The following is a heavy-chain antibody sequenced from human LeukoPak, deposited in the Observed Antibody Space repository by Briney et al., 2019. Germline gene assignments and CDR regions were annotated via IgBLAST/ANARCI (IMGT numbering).Heavy chain of an antibody. Sequence: GGSLRLSCAASGFTFSSYSMNWVRQAPGKGLEWVSYISSSSTIYYADSVKGRFTISRDNAKNSLYLQMNSLRAEDTAVYYCAREWGSGWPHYYYYGMDVWGQGTTVTVSS. CDR2: ISSSSTI. D-gene: IGHD6-19*01. CDR3: AREWGSGWPHYYYYGMDV. CDR1: GFTFSSYS. V-gene: IGHV3-48*01. J-gene: IGHJ6*02.